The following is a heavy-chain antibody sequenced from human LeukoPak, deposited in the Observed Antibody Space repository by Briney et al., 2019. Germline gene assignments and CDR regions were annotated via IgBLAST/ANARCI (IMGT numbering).Heavy chain of an antibody. CDR3: ARDGLVVVPAATRYYYGMDV. V-gene: IGHV1-69*13. J-gene: IGHJ6*02. D-gene: IGHD2-2*01. CDR2: IIPIFGTA. Sequence: ASVKVSCKASGGTFCSYAISWVRQAPGQGLEWMRGIIPIFGTANYAQKFQGRVTITADESTSTAYMELSSLRSEDTAVYYCARDGLVVVPAATRYYYGMDVWGQGTTVTVSS. CDR1: GGTFCSYA.